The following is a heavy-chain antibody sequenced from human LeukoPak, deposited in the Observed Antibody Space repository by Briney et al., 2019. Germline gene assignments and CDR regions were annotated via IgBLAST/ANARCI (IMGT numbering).Heavy chain of an antibody. Sequence: PGGPLRLSCVASGFTFSDFAMSWVRQAPGKGLEWVSVISGTDSGASYADSVKGRFIISRDNSKKTLYLQMDSLRAEDTAIYYCAKGVGWFPSWGQGTLVTVSS. D-gene: IGHD3-10*01. V-gene: IGHV3-23*01. CDR2: ISGTDSGA. CDR3: AKGVGWFPS. CDR1: GFTFSDFA. J-gene: IGHJ5*02.